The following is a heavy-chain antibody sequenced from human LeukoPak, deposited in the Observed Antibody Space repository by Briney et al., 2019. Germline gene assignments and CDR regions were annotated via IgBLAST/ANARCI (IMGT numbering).Heavy chain of an antibody. CDR2: IIPIVGTA. Sequence: SVKVSCKASGGTFSSYAISWVRQAPGQGLGWMGGIIPIVGTANYAQKFQGRVTITADESTSTAYMELSSLRSADTAVYYCARVRIKRILEWSAHGYYYYYMDVWGKGTTVTVSS. CDR1: GGTFSSYA. J-gene: IGHJ6*03. CDR3: ARVRIKRILEWSAHGYYYYYMDV. V-gene: IGHV1-69*13. D-gene: IGHD3-3*01.